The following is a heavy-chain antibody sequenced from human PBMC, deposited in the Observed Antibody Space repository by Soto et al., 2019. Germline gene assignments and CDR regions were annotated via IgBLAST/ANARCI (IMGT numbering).Heavy chain of an antibody. J-gene: IGHJ4*02. CDR1: GFTFGNYA. CDR2: IAASGATT. V-gene: IGHV3-23*01. D-gene: IGHD6-19*01. CDR3: AKDRVGSGGRFDY. Sequence: GSLRLSCAASGFTFGNYAMSWVRQAPGKGLEWVSAIAASGATTYYADSVKDRLTVSRGNSKNTLYLQMNSLRAEDTAVYYCAKDRVGSGGRFDYWGQGTLVTVSS.